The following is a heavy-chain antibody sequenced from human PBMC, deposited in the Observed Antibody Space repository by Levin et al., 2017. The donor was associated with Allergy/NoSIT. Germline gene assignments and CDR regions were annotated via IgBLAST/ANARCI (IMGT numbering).Heavy chain of an antibody. V-gene: IGHV3-9*01. CDR2: ITWNSGRI. CDR3: AQEILGVRKYHLAWGWLDP. J-gene: IGHJ5*02. Sequence: GGSLRLSCVASGFTFNDHAMHWVRQAPGKGLEWVSGITWNSGRIDYADSVKGRFIISRDNARNSLYLEMNILRPEDTAVYYCAQEILGVRKYHLAWGWLDPWGQGTLVTVSS. D-gene: IGHD3-10*01. CDR1: GFTFNDHA.